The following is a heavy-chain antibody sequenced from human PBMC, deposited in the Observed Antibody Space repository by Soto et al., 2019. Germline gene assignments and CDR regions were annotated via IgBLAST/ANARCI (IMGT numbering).Heavy chain of an antibody. Sequence: GGSLRLSCAASGFTFSSYAMSWVRQAPGKGLEWVSAISGSGGSTYYADSVKGRLTISRDNSKNTLYLQMNSLRAEDTAVYYCAKVGSYYYDSSGYYAYWGQGTLVTVSS. CDR1: GFTFSSYA. D-gene: IGHD3-22*01. J-gene: IGHJ4*02. V-gene: IGHV3-23*01. CDR3: AKVGSYYYDSSGYYAY. CDR2: ISGSGGST.